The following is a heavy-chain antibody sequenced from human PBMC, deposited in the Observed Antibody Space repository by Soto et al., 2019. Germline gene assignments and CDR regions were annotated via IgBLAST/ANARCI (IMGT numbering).Heavy chain of an antibody. J-gene: IGHJ4*02. Sequence: QITLKESGPTLVKPTQTLTLTCTFSGFSLSTSGVGVGWIRQPPGKALEWLGIIFWDDDKRYRPSLKSRITITKDTSQNHLLHTTTKWDPVDSNTCYCAQLPWNQLWPRPPAVNWGQGTPVTVSS. CDR1: GFSLSTSGVG. V-gene: IGHV2-5*02. D-gene: IGHD2-21*01. CDR2: IFWDDDK. CDR3: AQLPWNQLWPRPPAVN.